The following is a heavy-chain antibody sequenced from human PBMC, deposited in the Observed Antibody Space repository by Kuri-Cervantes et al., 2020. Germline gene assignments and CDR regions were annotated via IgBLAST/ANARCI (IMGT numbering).Heavy chain of an antibody. CDR3: ARGWNHTTTYYYYYGMDV. CDR1: GGTFSSYA. D-gene: IGHD1-14*01. Sequence: GGSLRLSCKASGGTFSSYAISWVRQAPGQGLEWMGGIIPIFGTANYAQKFQGRVTITADESTSTAYMELSSLRSEDTAVYYCARGWNHTTTYYYYYGMDVWGQGTTVTVSS. CDR2: IIPIFGTA. V-gene: IGHV1-69*01. J-gene: IGHJ6*02.